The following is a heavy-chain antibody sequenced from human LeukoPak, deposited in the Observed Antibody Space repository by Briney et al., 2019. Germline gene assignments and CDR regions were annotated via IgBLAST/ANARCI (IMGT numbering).Heavy chain of an antibody. V-gene: IGHV3-21*01. Sequence: PGGSLRLSCAASGLTFSKYNMNWLRQTPGKGLEGVASITSSSLYRYYADSVKGRFTISRDNAKNSLSLQMNSLRAEDTAVYYCARDPYNGSYGDYYYYYMDVWGKGTTVTISS. CDR3: ARDPYNGSYGDYYYYYMDV. CDR1: GLTFSKYN. CDR2: ITSSSLYR. D-gene: IGHD1-26*01. J-gene: IGHJ6*03.